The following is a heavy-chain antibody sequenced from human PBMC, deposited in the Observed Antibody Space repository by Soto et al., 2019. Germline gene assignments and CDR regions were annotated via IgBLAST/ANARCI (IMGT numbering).Heavy chain of an antibody. D-gene: IGHD6-19*01. J-gene: IGHJ2*01. CDR3: ARFPGYSSGLSTKSLYWYFDL. CDR1: GGTFSNYV. V-gene: IGHV1-69*12. Sequence: QVQLVQSGAEVKKPGSSVKVSCKASGGTFSNYVISWVRQAPGQGLEWMGGIIPIFGTANYAQKLQGRVTITAYESTCTGYMELSSLRSEDTAVYYCARFPGYSSGLSTKSLYWYFDLWGRGTLVTVSS. CDR2: IIPIFGTA.